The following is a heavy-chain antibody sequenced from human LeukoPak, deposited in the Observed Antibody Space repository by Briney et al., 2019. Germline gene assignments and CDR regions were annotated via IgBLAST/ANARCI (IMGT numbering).Heavy chain of an antibody. CDR1: GASFSSTEHY. V-gene: IGHV4-30-4*01. J-gene: IGHJ3*02. Sequence: SETLSLTCTVPGASFSSTEHYWCWVRQPPGKGLEWIGYMYYSGSTDYSPSLKSRVTMSVDTSKHQFSLKLISVTAAYTAVYFCARTYGSGSPSSASDIWGQGTVVTVAS. CDR3: ARTYGSGSPSSASDI. D-gene: IGHD3-10*01. CDR2: MYYSGST.